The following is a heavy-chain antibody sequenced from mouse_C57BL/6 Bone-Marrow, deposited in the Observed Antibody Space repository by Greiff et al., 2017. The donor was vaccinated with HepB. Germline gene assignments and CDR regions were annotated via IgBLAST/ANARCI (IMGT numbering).Heavy chain of an antibody. CDR1: GFTFSSYG. J-gene: IGHJ1*03. D-gene: IGHD1-1*01. CDR3: ARPTVVRGGYFDV. CDR2: ISSGGSYT. Sequence: DVQLQESGGDLVKPGGSLKLSCAASGFTFSSYGMSWVRQTPDKRLEWVATISSGGSYTYYPDSVKGRFTISRDNAKNTLYLQMSSLKSEDTAMYYCARPTVVRGGYFDVWGTGTTVTVSS. V-gene: IGHV5-6*01.